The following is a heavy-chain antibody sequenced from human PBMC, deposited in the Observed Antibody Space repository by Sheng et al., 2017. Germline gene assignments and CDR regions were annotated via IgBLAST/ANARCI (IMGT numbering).Heavy chain of an antibody. Sequence: QVQLVQSGAEVKKPGSSVKVSCKASGGTFSSYTISWVRQAPGQGLEWMGRIIPILGIANYAQKFQGRVTITADKSTSTAYMELSSLRSEDTAVYYCARGSSSSGLRFDYWGQGTLVTVVL. CDR3: ARGSSSSGLRFDY. CDR1: GGTFSSYT. J-gene: IGHJ4*02. D-gene: IGHD6-6*01. V-gene: IGHV1-69*02. CDR2: IIPILGIA.